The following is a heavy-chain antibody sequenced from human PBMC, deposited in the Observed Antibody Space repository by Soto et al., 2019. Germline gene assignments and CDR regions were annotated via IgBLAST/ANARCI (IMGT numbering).Heavy chain of an antibody. CDR3: ATNDRGYSYGYWFDP. J-gene: IGHJ5*02. CDR2: INPSGGST. D-gene: IGHD5-18*01. V-gene: IGHV1-46*01. CDR1: GYTFTSYY. Sequence: GASVKVSCKASGYTFTSYYMHWVRQAPGQGLEWMGIINPSGGSTSYAQKFQGRVTMTRDTSTSTVYMELSSLRSEDTAVYYCATNDRGYSYGYWFDPWGHGTLVTVSS.